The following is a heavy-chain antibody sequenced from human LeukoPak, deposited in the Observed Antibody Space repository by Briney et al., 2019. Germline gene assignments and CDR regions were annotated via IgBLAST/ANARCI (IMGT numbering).Heavy chain of an antibody. D-gene: IGHD6-19*01. CDR3: AKASDPYSSGWYDLYYFDY. CDR2: ISGSGGST. Sequence: PGGSLRLSCAASGFTFSSYAMSWVRQAPGKGLEWVSAISGSGGSTYYADSVKGRFTISRDNSKNTLYLQMNSLRAEDTAVYYCAKASDPYSSGWYDLYYFDYWGQGTLVTVSS. CDR1: GFTFSSYA. V-gene: IGHV3-23*01. J-gene: IGHJ4*02.